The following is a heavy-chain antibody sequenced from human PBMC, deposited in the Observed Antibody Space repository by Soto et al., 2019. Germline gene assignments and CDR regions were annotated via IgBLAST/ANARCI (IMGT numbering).Heavy chain of an antibody. CDR3: ARSPTDSLTGSSPYYYGIDV. Sequence: SGPTLVNPTETLTLTCTVSGFSLSNARMGVSWIRQPPGKALEWLAHIFSNDEKSYGTSLKSRLTISKDTSKSQVVLTMTNMDPVDTATYYCARSPTDSLTGSSPYYYGIDVRGQGTTDTVSS. V-gene: IGHV2-26*01. D-gene: IGHD3-9*01. J-gene: IGHJ6*02. CDR1: GFSLSNARMG. CDR2: IFSNDEK.